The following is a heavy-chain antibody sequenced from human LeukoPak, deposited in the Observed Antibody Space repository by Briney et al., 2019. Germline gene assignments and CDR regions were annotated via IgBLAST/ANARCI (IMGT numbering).Heavy chain of an antibody. CDR1: GFTFSSYS. CDR3: ARGMVREFDP. J-gene: IGHJ5*02. CDR2: ISSSSSYI. D-gene: IGHD3-10*01. V-gene: IGHV3-21*01. Sequence: KPGGSLRLSCAASGFTFSSYSMNWVRQAPGKGLEWVSSISSSSSYIYYADSVKGRFTISRDNAKNSPYLQMNSLRAEDTAVYYCARGMVREFDPWGQGTLVTVSS.